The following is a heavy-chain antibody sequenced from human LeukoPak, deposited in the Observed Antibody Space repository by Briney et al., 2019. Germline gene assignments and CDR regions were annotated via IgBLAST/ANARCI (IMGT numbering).Heavy chain of an antibody. D-gene: IGHD6-19*01. CDR3: AKDLSSGWYPYYFDF. V-gene: IGHV3-23*01. CDR2: IIRSGAAT. Sequence: GGSLRLSCAASGFTFRNYAMNWVRQAPGKGLEWVSAIIRSGAATFNADSVKGRFTISRDNSKNTLYLQMNSLRAEDTAVYYCAKDLSSGWYPYYFDFWGRGTLVTVSS. J-gene: IGHJ4*02. CDR1: GFTFRNYA.